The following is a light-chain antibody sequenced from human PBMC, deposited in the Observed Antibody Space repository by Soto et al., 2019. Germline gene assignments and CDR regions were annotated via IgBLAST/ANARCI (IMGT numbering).Light chain of an antibody. Sequence: ERVLTQSPATLSVSPGERATLSCRASQSVNSTLAWYQQNLGQAPRVLIFGASTRATGIPARFSGSGSGTEFSLTINSLQSEDFAVYYCQQYNNLPPPFGQGTRLEI. J-gene: IGKJ5*01. CDR3: QQYNNLPPP. CDR2: GAS. CDR1: QSVNST. V-gene: IGKV3-15*01.